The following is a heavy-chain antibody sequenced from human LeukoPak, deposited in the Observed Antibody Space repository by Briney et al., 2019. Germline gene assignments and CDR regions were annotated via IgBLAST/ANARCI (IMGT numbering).Heavy chain of an antibody. CDR2: FDPQYGEG. CDR3: ATGAYTSGSFYFGDIFN. J-gene: IGHJ4*02. D-gene: IGHD3-10*01. CDR1: GYILTELS. Sequence: ASVKVSCKVSGYILTELSIHWVRQAPGKGLEWMGGFDPQYGEGVYAQKFLGRVTMTEGTSTDTAYMELRSLSSDDTAVYYCATGAYTSGSFYFGDIFNWGQGTLVTVSS. V-gene: IGHV1-24*01.